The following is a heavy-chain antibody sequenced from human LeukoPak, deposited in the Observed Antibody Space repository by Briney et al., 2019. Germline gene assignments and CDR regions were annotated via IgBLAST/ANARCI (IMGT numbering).Heavy chain of an antibody. V-gene: IGHV4-34*01. Sequence: PSETLSLTCAVYGGSFSGYYWSWIRQPPGKGLEWIGEINHSGSTNYNPSLKSRVTISVDTSKNQLSLKLSSVTAADTAVYYCARAIVGANPYWGQGTLVTVSS. CDR1: GGSFSGYY. CDR2: INHSGST. J-gene: IGHJ4*02. CDR3: ARAIVGANPY. D-gene: IGHD1-26*01.